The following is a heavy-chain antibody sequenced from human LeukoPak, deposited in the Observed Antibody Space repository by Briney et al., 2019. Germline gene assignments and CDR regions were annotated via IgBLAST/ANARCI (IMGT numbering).Heavy chain of an antibody. V-gene: IGHV3-23*01. J-gene: IGHJ4*02. CDR1: GFTFSSYA. Sequence: GGSLRLSCAASGFTFSSYAMSWVRQAPGKGLEWVSAISGSGGSTYYADSVKGRFTISRDNSKDTLYLQMNSLRAENTAVYYCAKDLESYNSGGYYLGYWGQGSLVTVSS. CDR2: ISGSGGST. D-gene: IGHD3-22*01. CDR3: AKDLESYNSGGYYLGY.